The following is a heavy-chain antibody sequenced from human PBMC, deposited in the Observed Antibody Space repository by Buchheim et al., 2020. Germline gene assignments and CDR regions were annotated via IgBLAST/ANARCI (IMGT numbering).Heavy chain of an antibody. Sequence: EVQLVESGGGLVQPGGSLRLSCEASGFTVSTSYMSWVRQAPGKGLEWVSVLYSGGSTYYADSVKGRFTISRDTVKNTLFLQMNSLRAEDTAVYFCAREGYCSSTSCYMGYYYYGMDVWGQGTT. CDR1: GFTVSTSY. CDR2: LYSGGST. J-gene: IGHJ6*02. V-gene: IGHV3-66*01. CDR3: AREGYCSSTSCYMGYYYYGMDV. D-gene: IGHD2-2*02.